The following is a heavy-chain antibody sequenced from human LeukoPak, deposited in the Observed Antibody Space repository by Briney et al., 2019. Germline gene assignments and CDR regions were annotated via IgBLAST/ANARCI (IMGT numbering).Heavy chain of an antibody. CDR2: IIPIFGTA. J-gene: IGHJ5*02. D-gene: IGHD1-26*01. Sequence: SVKVSCKASGGTFSSYAISWVRQAPGQGLEWMGGIIPIFGTANYAQKFQGRVTITMDESTSTAYMELSSLRSEDTAVYYCARVTHIVGATIEAKNWFDPWGQGTLVTVSS. CDR1: GGTFSSYA. CDR3: ARVTHIVGATIEAKNWFDP. V-gene: IGHV1-69*05.